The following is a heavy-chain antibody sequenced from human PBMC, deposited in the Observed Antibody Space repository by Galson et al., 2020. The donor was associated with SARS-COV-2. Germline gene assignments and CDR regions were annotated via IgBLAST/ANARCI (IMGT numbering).Heavy chain of an antibody. J-gene: IGHJ4*02. CDR2: IYYSGSS. V-gene: IGHV4-39*01. D-gene: IGHD3-10*01. Sequence: SETMSLTCTVSGVSISSSGYSWGWIRQSPGKGLEWIGSIYYSGSSYYNPSLKSRVTISVATSKNQFSLKLNSVTAADTAVYYCARPGSTTGWYYFDYWGEGALGTVSS. CDR1: GVSISSSGYS. CDR3: ARPGSTTGWYYFDY.